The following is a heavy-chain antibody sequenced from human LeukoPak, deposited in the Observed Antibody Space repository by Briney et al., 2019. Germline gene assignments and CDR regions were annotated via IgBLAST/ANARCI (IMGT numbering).Heavy chain of an antibody. Sequence: GGSLRLSCAASGFTVSSYRMNWVRQAPGRGLEWISYISSSNIINTTIYCADSVKGRFTISRDNAKNSLYLQMNNLRAEDTAIYYCARREREHQLLWGQGTLVTVTS. CDR2: ISSSNIINTTI. J-gene: IGHJ4*02. CDR3: ARREREHQLL. V-gene: IGHV3-48*01. D-gene: IGHD2-2*01. CDR1: GFTVSSYR.